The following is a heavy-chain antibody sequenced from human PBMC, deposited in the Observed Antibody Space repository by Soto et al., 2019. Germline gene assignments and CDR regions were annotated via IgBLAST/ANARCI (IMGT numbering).Heavy chain of an antibody. Sequence: SVGPKILSCTAAEFNFSGYGMHWVSQDQGKGLEWVAVISYDGSNKYYADSVKGRFTISRDNSKNTLYLQMNSLRAEDTAVYYCAKDYYGSGSYYNGIDYWGQGTLVTVSS. CDR2: ISYDGSNK. J-gene: IGHJ4*02. CDR1: EFNFSGYG. CDR3: AKDYYGSGSYYNGIDY. D-gene: IGHD3-10*01. V-gene: IGHV3-30*18.